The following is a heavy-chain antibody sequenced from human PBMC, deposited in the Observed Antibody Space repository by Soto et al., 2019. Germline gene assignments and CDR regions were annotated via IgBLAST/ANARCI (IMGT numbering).Heavy chain of an antibody. Sequence: PGGSLRLSCAASGFTFSSYAMHWVRQAPGKGLEWVAVISYDGSNKYYADSVKGRFTISRDNSKNTLYLQMNSLRAEDTAVYYCAREGELLWFGEPLDYWGQGTLVTVSS. V-gene: IGHV3-30-3*01. CDR1: GFTFSSYA. CDR3: AREGELLWFGEPLDY. D-gene: IGHD3-10*01. CDR2: ISYDGSNK. J-gene: IGHJ4*02.